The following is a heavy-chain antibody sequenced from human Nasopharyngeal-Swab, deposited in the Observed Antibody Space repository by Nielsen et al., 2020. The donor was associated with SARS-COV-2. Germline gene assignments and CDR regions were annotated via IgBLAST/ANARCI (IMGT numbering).Heavy chain of an antibody. CDR1: VCPFLSYA. V-gene: IGHV1-69*13. D-gene: IGHD1-26*01. CDR3: ARGHTTLRRPPGPDAFDI. Sequence: SVKVSCTASVCPFLSYAISWVRQAPGQGLEWMGGIIPIFGTANYAQKFQGRVTITADGSTSTAYMELSSLRSEDTAVYYCARGHTTLRRPPGPDAFDIWGQGTMVTVSS. CDR2: IIPIFGTA. J-gene: IGHJ3*02.